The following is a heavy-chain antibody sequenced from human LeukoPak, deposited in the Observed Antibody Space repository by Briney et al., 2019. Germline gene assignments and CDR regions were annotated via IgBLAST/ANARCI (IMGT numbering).Heavy chain of an antibody. J-gene: IGHJ3*02. Sequence: ASVKVSCKASGYTFTSYGISWVRQAPGQGLEWMGRIIPILGIANYAQKFQGRVTITADKSTSTAYMELSSLRSEDTAVYYCARPNTLSAPGAFDIWGQGTMVTVSS. CDR1: GYTFTSYG. CDR3: ARPNTLSAPGAFDI. V-gene: IGHV1-69*04. CDR2: IIPILGIA.